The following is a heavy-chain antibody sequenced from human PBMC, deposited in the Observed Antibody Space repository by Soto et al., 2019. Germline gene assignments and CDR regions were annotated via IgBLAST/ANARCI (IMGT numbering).Heavy chain of an antibody. CDR3: ARDSGWPILNFDN. CDR2: SSYDGRET. J-gene: IGHJ4*02. V-gene: IGHV3-30*03. D-gene: IGHD3-10*01. CDR1: EVDFSSYG. Sequence: GGALGLYCASSEVDFSSYGIHWVRQAPGKGLEWVAASSYDGRETFYADSAKGRFTVSKEMSKNTAFLQMNALRHEDTAVYFCARDSGWPILNFDNWGQGTPVPVSS.